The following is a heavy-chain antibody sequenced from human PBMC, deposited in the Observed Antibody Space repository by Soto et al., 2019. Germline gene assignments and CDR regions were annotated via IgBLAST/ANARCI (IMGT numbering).Heavy chain of an antibody. CDR2: ISGSGGST. V-gene: IGHV3-23*01. CDR1: GFTFSSYA. CDR3: ANSYSSGWYAGLDY. J-gene: IGHJ4*02. D-gene: IGHD6-19*01. Sequence: PGGSLRLSCAASGFTFSSYAMSWVRQAPGKGLEWVSAISGSGGSTYYADSVKGRFTISRDNSKNTLYLQMNSLRAEDTAVYYCANSYSSGWYAGLDYWGQGTLVTVSS.